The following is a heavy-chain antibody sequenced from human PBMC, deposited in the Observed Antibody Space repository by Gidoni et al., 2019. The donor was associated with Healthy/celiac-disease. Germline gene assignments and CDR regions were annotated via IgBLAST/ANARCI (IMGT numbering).Heavy chain of an antibody. D-gene: IGHD3-16*01. CDR1: GFTVSNAW. CDR2: IKSKTDGGTT. CDR3: TTAPTRYVLSYGMDV. J-gene: IGHJ6*02. Sequence: EVQLVASGGGVVKPGGSRRLACAASGFTVSNAWMSWVRQAPGKGLEWVGRIKSKTDGGTTDYAAPVKGRFTISRDDSKNTLYLQMNSLKTEDTAVYYCTTAPTRYVLSYGMDVWGQGTTVTVSS. V-gene: IGHV3-15*01.